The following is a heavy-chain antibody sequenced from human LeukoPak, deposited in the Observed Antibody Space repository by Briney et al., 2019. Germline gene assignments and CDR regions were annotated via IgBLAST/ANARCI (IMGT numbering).Heavy chain of an antibody. CDR2: INSNSGGT. D-gene: IGHD6-19*01. Sequence: ASVKVSCKACGYTFTGYYMHWVRQAPGQGLEWMGWINSNSGGTNYAQKSQGRVTMTRDTSTSTAYMELSRLSSDDTAVYYCARAGDQWLGGDNWFDPWGQGTLVTVSS. CDR3: ARAGDQWLGGDNWFDP. V-gene: IGHV1-2*02. CDR1: GYTFTGYY. J-gene: IGHJ5*02.